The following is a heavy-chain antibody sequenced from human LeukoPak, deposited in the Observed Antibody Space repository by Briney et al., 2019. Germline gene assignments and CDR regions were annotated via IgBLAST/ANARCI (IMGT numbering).Heavy chain of an antibody. J-gene: IGHJ4*02. Sequence: SETLSLTCAVYGGSFSGYYWSWLRQPPGKGLEWIGEINHSGSTNYNPSLKSRVTISVDTSKNQFSLKLSSVTAADTAVYYCAASRSRRTGRYCSGGSCYSGVYFDYWGQGTLATVSS. CDR3: AASRSRRTGRYCSGGSCYSGVYFDY. D-gene: IGHD2-15*01. V-gene: IGHV4-34*01. CDR1: GGSFSGYY. CDR2: INHSGST.